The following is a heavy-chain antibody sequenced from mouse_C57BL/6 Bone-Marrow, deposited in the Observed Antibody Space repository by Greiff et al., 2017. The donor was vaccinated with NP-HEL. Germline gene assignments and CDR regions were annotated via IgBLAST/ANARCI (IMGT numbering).Heavy chain of an antibody. D-gene: IGHD1-1*01. CDR2: ISDGGSYT. CDR3: AGSGYYGSSPYWYFDV. V-gene: IGHV5-4*01. J-gene: IGHJ1*03. Sequence: EVQGVESGGGLVKPGGSLKLSCAASGFTFSSYAMSWVRQTPEKRLEWVATISDGGSYTYYPDNVKGRFTISRDNAKNNPDLQMSHLKSEDTAMYYSAGSGYYGSSPYWYFDVWGTGTAVTVSS. CDR1: GFTFSSYA.